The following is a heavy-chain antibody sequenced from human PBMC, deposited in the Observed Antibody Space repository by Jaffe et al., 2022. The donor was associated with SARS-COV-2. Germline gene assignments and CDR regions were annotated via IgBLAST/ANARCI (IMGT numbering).Heavy chain of an antibody. CDR3: AREIKGTYYFEN. V-gene: IGHV3-30*03. CDR1: GFSFSSFV. CDR2: ILREP. J-gene: IGHJ4*02. D-gene: IGHD3-10*01. Sequence: QVQLVESGGGVVQPGGSLRLSCAASGFSFSSFVFHWVRQAPGKGLEWVAVILREPHHADSVKGRFTISRDNSKNTLYLQMNSLRGDDTAVYYCAREIKGTYYFENWGQGTLVTVSS.